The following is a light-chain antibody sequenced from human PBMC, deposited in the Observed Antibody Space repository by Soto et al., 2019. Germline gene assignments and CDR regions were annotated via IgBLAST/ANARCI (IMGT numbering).Light chain of an antibody. CDR3: QQYYSYPLT. J-gene: IGKJ4*01. V-gene: IGKV1-8*01. Sequence: MRISQSPSSLSASTAVTVTITRLASRGISSYVAWYQQKPGKAPKLLIYAASTLQSGVPSRFSGSGSGTDFTLTISCLQSEDFATYYCQQYYSYPLTFGGGTKVDI. CDR2: AAS. CDR1: RGISSY.